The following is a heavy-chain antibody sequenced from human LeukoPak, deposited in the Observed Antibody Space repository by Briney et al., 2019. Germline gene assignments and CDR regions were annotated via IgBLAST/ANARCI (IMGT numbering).Heavy chain of an antibody. CDR2: ISGSGGST. Sequence: GGSLRLSCAASGFTFSNYAMHWVRQAPGKGLEWVSAISGSGGSTYHADSVKGRFTISRDNSKNTLYLQMNSLRAEDTAVYYCAKVIWGFGEGHFDYWGQGTLVTVSS. D-gene: IGHD7-27*01. V-gene: IGHV3-23*01. CDR3: AKVIWGFGEGHFDY. J-gene: IGHJ4*02. CDR1: GFTFSNYA.